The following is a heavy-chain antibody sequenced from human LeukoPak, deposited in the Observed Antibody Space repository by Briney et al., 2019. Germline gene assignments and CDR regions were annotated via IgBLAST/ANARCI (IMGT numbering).Heavy chain of an antibody. V-gene: IGHV3-23*01. J-gene: IGHJ4*02. D-gene: IGHD3-9*01. CDR2: ISSGGHTT. Sequence: GGSLRLSCAASGFTFDTYAMSWVRQAPGKGLESVSTISSGGHTTYYADSVKGRLSISRDNSKNTLSLQMNSLRAEDTAVYYCARGTLAGYFLGYWGQGTLVPVSS. CDR3: ARGTLAGYFLGY. CDR1: GFTFDTYA.